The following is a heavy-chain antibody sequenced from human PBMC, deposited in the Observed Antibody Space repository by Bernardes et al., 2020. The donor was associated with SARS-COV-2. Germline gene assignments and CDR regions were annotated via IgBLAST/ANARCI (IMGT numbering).Heavy chain of an antibody. J-gene: IGHJ3*02. V-gene: IGHV5-51*01. CDR3: ARHGNYGGNTDAFDI. Sequence: GESLKISCKASGYSFTTYWIGWVRQVPGKGLEWRGIIYPGDSDTRYSPSFQGQVTFSADRSTSTAYLQWSSLKASDTAMYYCARHGNYGGNTDAFDIWGQGTMVTVSS. D-gene: IGHD4-17*01. CDR1: GYSFTTYW. CDR2: IYPGDSDT.